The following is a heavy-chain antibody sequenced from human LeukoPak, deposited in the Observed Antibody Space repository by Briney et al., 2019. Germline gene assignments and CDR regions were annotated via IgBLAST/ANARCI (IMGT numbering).Heavy chain of an antibody. D-gene: IGHD3-10*01. CDR2: IFSNDEK. V-gene: IGHV2-26*01. CDR3: ARIGYKYGSYYFDD. Sequence: SGPTLVKPTETLTLTCTVSGFSLSNAGMGVSWIRQPPGKALEWHAHIFSNDEKSYNTSLKSRLTISKDTSKSQVVLTMTGMDPVDTGTYDCARIGYKYGSYYFDDWGQGTLVTVSS. CDR1: GFSLSNAGMG. J-gene: IGHJ4*02.